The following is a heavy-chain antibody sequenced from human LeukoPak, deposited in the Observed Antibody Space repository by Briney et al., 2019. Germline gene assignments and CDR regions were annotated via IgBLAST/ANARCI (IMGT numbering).Heavy chain of an antibody. CDR3: ARAATVIGNWFDP. D-gene: IGHD4-11*01. CDR2: IYYSGST. Sequence: SETLSLTCSVSGDSVSSDSYYWSWIRQHPGKGLEWIGYIYYSGSTYYNPSLKSRVTISVDTSKNQFSLKLSSVTAADTAVYYCARAATVIGNWFDPWGQGTLVTVSS. V-gene: IGHV4-31*03. CDR1: GDSVSSDSYY. J-gene: IGHJ5*02.